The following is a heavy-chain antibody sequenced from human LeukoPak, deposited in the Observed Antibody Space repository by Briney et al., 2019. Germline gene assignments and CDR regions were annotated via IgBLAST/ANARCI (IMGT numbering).Heavy chain of an antibody. D-gene: IGHD6-19*01. CDR3: ARTYSSGWYDYFDY. Sequence: GGSLRLSCAASGFTVSSNYMSWVRQAPGKGLEWVSVIYSGGSTYYADSVKGRFTISRDNSKNTLYLQMNSLRAEDTAVYYCARTYSSGWYDYFDYWGQGTLVTVSS. CDR1: GFTVSSNY. J-gene: IGHJ4*02. V-gene: IGHV3-53*01. CDR2: IYSGGST.